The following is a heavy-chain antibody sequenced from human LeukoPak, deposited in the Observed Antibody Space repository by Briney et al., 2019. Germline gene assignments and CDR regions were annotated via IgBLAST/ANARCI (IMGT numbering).Heavy chain of an antibody. CDR1: GFTFSDYY. Sequence: GGSLRLSCAASGFTFSDYYMSWIRPAPVKGLEWVSDISSSGSSIYYADSVKGRFTISRDNAKKSLYLQMNSLRAEDTAVYYCARGYDSSGYYYGVANYWGQGTLVTVSS. V-gene: IGHV3-11*04. J-gene: IGHJ4*02. CDR3: ARGYDSSGYYYGVANY. CDR2: ISSSGSSI. D-gene: IGHD3-22*01.